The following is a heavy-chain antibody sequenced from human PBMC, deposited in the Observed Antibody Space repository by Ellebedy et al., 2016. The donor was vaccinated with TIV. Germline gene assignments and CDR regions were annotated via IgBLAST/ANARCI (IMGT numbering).Heavy chain of an antibody. CDR2: ISWNSGSI. J-gene: IGHJ6*02. D-gene: IGHD6-6*01. CDR1: GFTFDDYA. V-gene: IGHV3-9*01. Sequence: SLKISCAASGFTFDDYAMHWVRQAPGKGLEWVSGISWNSGSIGYADSVKGRFTISRDNAKNSLYLQMNSLRAEDTAFYFCAKDISGGKIGAARYFYYGMDVWGQGTTVTVSS. CDR3: AKDISGGKIGAARYFYYGMDV.